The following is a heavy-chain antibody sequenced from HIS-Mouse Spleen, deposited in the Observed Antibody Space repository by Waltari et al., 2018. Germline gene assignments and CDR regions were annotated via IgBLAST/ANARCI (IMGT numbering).Heavy chain of an antibody. Sequence: QVQLVESGGGVVQPGRSLRLSCAASGFTFSSFGMHWVRQAPGKGLEWVAVIWYDGSNKYYAESVKGRFTISRDNSKNTLYLQMNSLRAEDTAVYYCAKDPSYSSSDAFDIWGQGTMVTVSS. CDR3: AKDPSYSSSDAFDI. D-gene: IGHD6-6*01. J-gene: IGHJ3*02. CDR2: IWYDGSNK. CDR1: GFTFSSFG. V-gene: IGHV3-33*06.